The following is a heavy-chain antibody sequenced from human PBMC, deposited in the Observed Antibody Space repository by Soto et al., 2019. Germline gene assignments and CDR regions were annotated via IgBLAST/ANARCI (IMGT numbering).Heavy chain of an antibody. J-gene: IGHJ5*02. CDR2: IYYSGST. V-gene: IGHV4-30-4*01. CDR1: GGSIGSRDYD. Sequence: PSETLSLTCTVSGGSIGSRDYDWSWIRQPPXKGLEWIGYIYYSGSTYSNPSLKSRVTISIDTSKKQFSLKLSSVTAADTAVYYCASLRAAAGIHQLKWFDPWGQGTLVTVSS. D-gene: IGHD6-13*01. CDR3: ASLRAAAGIHQLKWFDP.